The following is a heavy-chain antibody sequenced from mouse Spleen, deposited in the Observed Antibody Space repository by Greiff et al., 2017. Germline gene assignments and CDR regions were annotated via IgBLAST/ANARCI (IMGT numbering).Heavy chain of an antibody. CDR1: GFTFSSYA. CDR2: ISSGGGNT. Sequence: EVMLVESGGGLVKLGGSLKLSCAASGFTFSSYAMSWVRQTPEKRLEWVATISSGGGNTYYPDSVKGRFTISRDNAKNTLYLQMSSLKSEDTAMYYCARHGAYYDYFSYWGQGTLVTVSA. D-gene: IGHD2-4*01. V-gene: IGHV5-9*01. CDR3: ARHGAYYDYFSY. J-gene: IGHJ3*01.